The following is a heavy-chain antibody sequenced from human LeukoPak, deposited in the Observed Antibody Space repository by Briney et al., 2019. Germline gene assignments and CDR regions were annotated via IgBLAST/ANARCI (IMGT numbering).Heavy chain of an antibody. Sequence: GRSLRLSCAASGFTFRNYYMHWVRQAPGKGLEWVAVISLDGINEYYADSVKGRFSLSRDNSMNTLYLQLNSLRTEDTAMYYCARDLSGHWTYDYWGQGTLVTVSS. J-gene: IGHJ4*01. V-gene: IGHV3-30-3*01. D-gene: IGHD1-1*01. CDR3: ARDLSGHWTYDY. CDR2: ISLDGINE. CDR1: GFTFRNYY.